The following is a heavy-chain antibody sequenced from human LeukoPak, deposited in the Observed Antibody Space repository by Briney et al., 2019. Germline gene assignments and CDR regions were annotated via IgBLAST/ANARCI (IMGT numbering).Heavy chain of an antibody. CDR3: ARWTTTYLDY. J-gene: IGHJ4*02. CDR1: GYTFTNYY. Sequence: GASVKVPCKASGYTFTNYYIHWVRQAPGQGPEWMGIINPSGGSTNFAQKFQGRVTMTTDTSTITVYMELSSLRSEDTAVYYCARWTTTYLDYWGQGTLVTVSS. CDR2: INPSGGST. V-gene: IGHV1-46*01. D-gene: IGHD4-11*01.